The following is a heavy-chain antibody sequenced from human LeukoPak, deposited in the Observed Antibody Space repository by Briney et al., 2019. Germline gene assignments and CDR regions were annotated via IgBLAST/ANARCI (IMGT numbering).Heavy chain of an antibody. J-gene: IGHJ4*02. V-gene: IGHV3-30*02. CDR2: IRYDGSIK. D-gene: IGHD6-13*01. CDR3: AKGSSSWYGGYFDY. CDR1: GFTFTSYG. Sequence: GGSLRLSCAASGFTFTSYGMHWVRQAPGKGLEWVAFIRYDGSIKYFADSVKGRFTISRDDSKNTLYLQMNSLRAEDTAVYYCAKGSSSWYGGYFDYWGQGTLVTVSS.